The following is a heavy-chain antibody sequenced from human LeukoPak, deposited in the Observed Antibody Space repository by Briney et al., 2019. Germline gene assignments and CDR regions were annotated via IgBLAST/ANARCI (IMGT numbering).Heavy chain of an antibody. CDR1: GFTFSSYA. Sequence: GSLRLSCAASGFTFSSYAMHWVRQAPGWGLEWVAVISFDGSTKYYADSVRGRFTISRDDSKSTLYLQINSLRAEDTAVYYCVKDRTGSWAFDYWGQGTLVTVSS. CDR2: ISFDGSTK. V-gene: IGHV3-30*18. D-gene: IGHD1-14*01. CDR3: VKDRTGSWAFDY. J-gene: IGHJ4*02.